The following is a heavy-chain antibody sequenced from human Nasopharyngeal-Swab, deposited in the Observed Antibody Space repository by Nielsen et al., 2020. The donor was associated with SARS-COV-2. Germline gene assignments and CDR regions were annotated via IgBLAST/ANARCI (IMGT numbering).Heavy chain of an antibody. D-gene: IGHD4-11*01. CDR3: ARAHRWTTVTTNYYGMDV. CDR2: IIPILGIA. J-gene: IGHJ6*02. CDR1: RGTFSSYA. Sequence: SVKVSCRASRGTFSSYAISWVRQAPGQGLEWMGGIIPILGIANYAQKFQGRVTITADKSTSTAYMELSSLRSEDTAVYYCARAHRWTTVTTNYYGMDVWGQGTTVTVSS. V-gene: IGHV1-69*10.